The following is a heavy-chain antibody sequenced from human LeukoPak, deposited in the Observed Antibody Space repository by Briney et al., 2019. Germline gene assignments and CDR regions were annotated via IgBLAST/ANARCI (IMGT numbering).Heavy chain of an antibody. V-gene: IGHV4-34*01. J-gene: IGHJ3*02. CDR3: ARRPKRRGIKGYCSSTSCYQTNAFDI. CDR1: GGSFSGYY. CDR2: INHSGSN. D-gene: IGHD2-2*01. Sequence: SETLSLTCAVYGGSFSGYYWSWIRQPPGKGLEWIGEINHSGSNNYNPSLKSRVTISVDTSKNQFSLKLSSVTAADTAVYYCARRPKRRGIKGYCSSTSCYQTNAFDIWGQGTMVTVSS.